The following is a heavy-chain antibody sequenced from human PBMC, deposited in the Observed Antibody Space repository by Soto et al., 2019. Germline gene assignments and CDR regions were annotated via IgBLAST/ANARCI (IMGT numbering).Heavy chain of an antibody. D-gene: IGHD3-3*01. V-gene: IGHV3-15*01. J-gene: IGHJ2*01. CDR2: IKSKTDGGTT. Sequence: GGSLRLSCAASGFTFSNAWMSWVRKAPGKGLEWVGRIKSKTDGGTTNYAAPVKGRFTISRDDSKNTLYLQMTSLKTEDTAVYYCTTGGLLEWLLFDPWYFDLWGRGTLVTVSS. CDR1: GFTFSNAW. CDR3: TTGGLLEWLLFDPWYFDL.